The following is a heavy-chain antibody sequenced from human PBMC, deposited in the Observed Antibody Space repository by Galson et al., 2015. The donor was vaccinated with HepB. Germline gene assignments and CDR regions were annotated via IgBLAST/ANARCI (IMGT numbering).Heavy chain of an antibody. Sequence: SLRLSCAASGFTFSSYGMHWVRQAPGKGLEWVEVIWYDGSNKYYADSVKGRFTISRDNSKNTLYLQMNSLRAEDTAVYYCAREGLPTYSGSPVYFQHWGQGTLVTVSS. D-gene: IGHD1-26*01. V-gene: IGHV3-33*08. CDR3: AREGLPTYSGSPVYFQH. CDR1: GFTFSSYG. J-gene: IGHJ1*01. CDR2: IWYDGSNK.